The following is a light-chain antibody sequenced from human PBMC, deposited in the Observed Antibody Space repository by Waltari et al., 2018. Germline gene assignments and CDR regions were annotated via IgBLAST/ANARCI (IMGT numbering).Light chain of an antibody. V-gene: IGKV3-20*01. CDR3: HQYGTSPKT. CDR1: QNVGSNY. Sequence: EIVLTQSPGTLYLSPGEGAALSCRASQNVGSNYLAWYQQKPGQAPRLLIYGASNRATGIPDRFSGRGSGTDFTLTVSRLEPEDFAVYYCHQYGTSPKTFGQGTKVELK. CDR2: GAS. J-gene: IGKJ1*01.